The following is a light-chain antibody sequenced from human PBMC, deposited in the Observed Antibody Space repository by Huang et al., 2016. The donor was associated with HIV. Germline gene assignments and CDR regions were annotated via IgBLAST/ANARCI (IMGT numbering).Light chain of an antibody. Sequence: DIQMTQSPSAMSASVGDRVNITCRASQDINNYLAWFQQKPGTVPKRRIYAASSLQSGVPSRFSGSGSGTEFTLTISSLQPEDFATYYCLQYNNYPLTFGPGTKVHIK. CDR2: AAS. V-gene: IGKV1-17*03. CDR1: QDINNY. J-gene: IGKJ3*01. CDR3: LQYNNYPLT.